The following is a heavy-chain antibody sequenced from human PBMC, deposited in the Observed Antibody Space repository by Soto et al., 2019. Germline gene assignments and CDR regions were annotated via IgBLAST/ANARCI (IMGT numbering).Heavy chain of an antibody. CDR1: GGTSSNFV. V-gene: IGHV1-69*06. CDR2: FLPMFGAV. Sequence: QMQLVQSGTEVKKSGSSVKVSCKASGGTSSNFVITWVRQVPGQGLEWLVGFLPMFGAVKYAQKFQDRLTITADRSTKTAAMELGSLRPEDTAVYYCARPKRSGYDRGDSYYHTMDVWGHGTTVTVS. D-gene: IGHD3-3*01. CDR3: ARPKRSGYDRGDSYYHTMDV. J-gene: IGHJ6*02.